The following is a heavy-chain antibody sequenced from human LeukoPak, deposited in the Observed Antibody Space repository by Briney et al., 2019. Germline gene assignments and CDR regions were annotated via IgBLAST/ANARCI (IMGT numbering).Heavy chain of an antibody. CDR1: GFDFSRYE. J-gene: IGHJ4*02. D-gene: IGHD1-26*01. CDR3: ARLPVSQRGFDF. Sequence: PGGSLRLSCAASGFDFSRYEMNWVRQAPGKGLEWLSYISSGGITVHYADSVKGRFTISRDNAKNSVYLQMNSLRAEDTAVYYCARLPVSQRGFDFWGQGSLVTVSS. V-gene: IGHV3-48*03. CDR2: ISSGGITV.